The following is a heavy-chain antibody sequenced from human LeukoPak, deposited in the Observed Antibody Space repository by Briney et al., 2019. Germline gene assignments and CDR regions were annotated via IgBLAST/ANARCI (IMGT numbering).Heavy chain of an antibody. V-gene: IGHV3-21*01. CDR2: ISSSSYYI. CDR3: ARDRHDYVWGSYPHFDY. Sequence: PGGSLRLSCAASGFTFSSYSMNWVRQAPGKGLEWVSSISSSSYYIYYADSVKGRFTISRDNAKNSLYLQMNSLRAEDTAVYYCARDRHDYVWGSYPHFDYWGQGTLVTVSS. J-gene: IGHJ4*02. CDR1: GFTFSSYS. D-gene: IGHD3-16*02.